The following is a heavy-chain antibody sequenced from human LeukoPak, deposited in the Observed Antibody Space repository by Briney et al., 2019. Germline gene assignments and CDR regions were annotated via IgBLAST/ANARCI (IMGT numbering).Heavy chain of an antibody. D-gene: IGHD1-26*01. CDR3: ATNSGDYYWYFDL. J-gene: IGHJ2*01. CDR2: VHYSGST. Sequence: SEALSLTCTVSGGSISTYYWSWIRQPPGEGLEWIGYVHYSGSTRYSPSLKSRVTISVDTSKNQFSLKLTSVTAADTAVYYCATNSGDYYWYFDLWGRGTLVTVSS. V-gene: IGHV4-59*01. CDR1: GGSISTYY.